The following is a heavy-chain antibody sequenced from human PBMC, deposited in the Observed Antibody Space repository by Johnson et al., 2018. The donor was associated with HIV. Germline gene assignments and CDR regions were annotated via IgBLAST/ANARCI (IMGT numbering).Heavy chain of an antibody. V-gene: IGHV3-30*18. D-gene: IGHD2-8*02. J-gene: IGHJ3*01. CDR3: AKLHCAGGVGDYDILYDAFDV. Sequence: QVQLVESGGGVVQPGRSLRLSCAASGFTFSSYAMHWVRQAPGKGLEWVAVISYDGSKKYYAESVKGRITISRDNSKNTLDLQMNSLRPEDTAVYYCAKLHCAGGVGDYDILYDAFDVWGQGTMVTVSS. CDR1: GFTFSSYA. CDR2: ISYDGSKK.